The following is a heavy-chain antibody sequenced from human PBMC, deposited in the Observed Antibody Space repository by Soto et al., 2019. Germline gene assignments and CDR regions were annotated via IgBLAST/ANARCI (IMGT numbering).Heavy chain of an antibody. Sequence: QVQLVQSGAEVKKPGSSVKVSCKASGGTFSSYAISWVRQAPGQGLEWMGGIIPIFGSANYAQKFQGRVTITADESTSTAYMELSSLRSEDTAVYYCARHERGYSYAPAEDYWGQGTLVTVSS. CDR1: GGTFSSYA. D-gene: IGHD5-18*01. V-gene: IGHV1-69*12. CDR3: ARHERGYSYAPAEDY. J-gene: IGHJ4*02. CDR2: IIPIFGSA.